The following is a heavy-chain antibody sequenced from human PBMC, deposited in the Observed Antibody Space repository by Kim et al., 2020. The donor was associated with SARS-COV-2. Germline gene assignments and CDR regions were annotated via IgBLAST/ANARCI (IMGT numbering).Heavy chain of an antibody. V-gene: IGHV4-31*03. CDR2: ISNSGRT. J-gene: IGHJ6*02. D-gene: IGHD3-22*01. Sequence: SETLSLTCTVSGASISSGGYHWSWIRQHPGKGLEWIGDISNSGRTNYNASLQSRVTISADTSKSQFSLKLSSVTAADTAVYYCARDRYDTNDGLDVWGQGTTVTVSS. CDR3: ARDRYDTNDGLDV. CDR1: GASISSGGYH.